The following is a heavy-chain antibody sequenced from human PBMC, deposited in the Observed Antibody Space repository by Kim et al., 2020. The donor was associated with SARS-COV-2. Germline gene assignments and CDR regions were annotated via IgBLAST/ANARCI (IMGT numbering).Heavy chain of an antibody. CDR3: ARAVVSIGRRGFDY. Sequence: SETLSLTCTVSGYSISSGYYWGWIRQPPGKGLEWIGSIYHSGSTYYNPSLKSRVTISVDTSKNQFSLKLSSVTAADTAVYYCARAVVSIGRRGFDYWGQG. CDR2: IYHSGST. J-gene: IGHJ4*02. D-gene: IGHD3-22*01. CDR1: GYSISSGYY. V-gene: IGHV4-38-2*02.